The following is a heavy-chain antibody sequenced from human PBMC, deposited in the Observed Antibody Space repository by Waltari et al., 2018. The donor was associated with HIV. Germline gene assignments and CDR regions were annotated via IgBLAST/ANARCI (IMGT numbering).Heavy chain of an antibody. CDR2: ISPDGGRT. J-gene: IGHJ4*02. V-gene: IGHV3-74*01. CDR1: GLTFSSLW. CDR3: ASYNWNNMVDY. Sequence: ETQLVESGGDSVQPGGSLRLSCAASGLTFSSLWMYWVRQSPGKGLVFVSRISPDGGRTKYEDSVKGRFTISRDNAKNTLYLQMNSLRVDDSATYYCASYNWNNMVDYWGQGTLVTVSS. D-gene: IGHD1-20*01.